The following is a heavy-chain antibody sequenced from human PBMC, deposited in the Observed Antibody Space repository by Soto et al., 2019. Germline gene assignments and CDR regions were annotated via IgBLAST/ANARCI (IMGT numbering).Heavy chain of an antibody. CDR2: IYSGGST. V-gene: IGHV3-53*01. J-gene: IGHJ4*02. CDR1: GFTVSSNY. CDR3: ERGGQLGYCSSTSCHFED. D-gene: IGHD2-2*01. Sequence: PGGSMRLSCAASGFTVSSNYMSWVRQAPGKGLEWVSVIYSGGSTYYADSVKGRFTISRDNSKNTLYLQMNSLRAEDTAVYYCERGGQLGYCSSTSCHFEDWGQGTLVTVSS.